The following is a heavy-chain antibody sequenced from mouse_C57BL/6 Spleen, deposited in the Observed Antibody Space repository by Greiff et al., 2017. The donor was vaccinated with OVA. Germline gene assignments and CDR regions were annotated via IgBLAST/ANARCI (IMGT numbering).Heavy chain of an antibody. V-gene: IGHV1-61*01. Sequence: QVQLQQPGAELVRPGSSVKLSCKASGYTFTSYWMDWVKQRPGQGLEWIGNIYPSYSETHYNQKFKDKATLTVDKSSSTAYMQLSSLTSEDSAVYYCARDRYDGLDYWGQGTTLTVSS. D-gene: IGHD2-12*01. J-gene: IGHJ2*01. CDR2: IYPSYSET. CDR1: GYTFTSYW. CDR3: ARDRYDGLDY.